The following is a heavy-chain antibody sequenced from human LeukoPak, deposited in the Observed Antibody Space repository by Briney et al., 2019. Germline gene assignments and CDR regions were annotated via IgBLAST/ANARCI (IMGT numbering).Heavy chain of an antibody. CDR2: ISGSGGST. CDR3: AKAFYSSMSSFDY. Sequence: GGSLRLSCAASGFTFSSYAMSCVRQTPGKGLEWVSAISGSGGSTYYADSVKGRFTISRDNSKNTLYLQMNSLRAEDTAVYYCAKAFYSSMSSFDYWGQGTLVTVSS. V-gene: IGHV3-23*01. J-gene: IGHJ4*02. D-gene: IGHD6-13*01. CDR1: GFTFSSYA.